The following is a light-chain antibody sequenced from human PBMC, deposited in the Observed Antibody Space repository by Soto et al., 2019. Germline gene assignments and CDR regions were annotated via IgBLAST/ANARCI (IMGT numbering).Light chain of an antibody. CDR1: QSISNW. Sequence: DIPMTQSPTTLAASVGDRVTITCRASQSISNWLAWYQQKPGKAPKLLIYDASSLESGVPSRFSGSGSGTEFTLTISSLQPDDFATYYCQKYNSYLWTFGQGTKVDIK. J-gene: IGKJ1*01. CDR2: DAS. CDR3: QKYNSYLWT. V-gene: IGKV1-5*01.